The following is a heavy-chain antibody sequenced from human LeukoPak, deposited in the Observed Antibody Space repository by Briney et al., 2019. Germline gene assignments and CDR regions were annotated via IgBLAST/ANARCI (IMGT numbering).Heavy chain of an antibody. CDR1: GFTFSDYY. D-gene: IGHD6-19*01. CDR3: ARAPYSSGWYGKGYYFDY. CDR2: ISSSGSTI. J-gene: IGHJ4*02. V-gene: IGHV3-11*04. Sequence: GGSLRLSCAASGFTFSDYYMSWIRQAPGKGLEWVSYISSSGSTIYYADSVKGRFTISRDNAKNSLYLQMNSLRAEDTAVYYCARAPYSSGWYGKGYYFDYWGQGTLVTVPS.